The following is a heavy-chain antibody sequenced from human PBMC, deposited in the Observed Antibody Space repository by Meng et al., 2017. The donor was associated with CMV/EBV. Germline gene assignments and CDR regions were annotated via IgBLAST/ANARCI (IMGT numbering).Heavy chain of an antibody. CDR2: ISYDGSNK. Sequence: GGSLRLSCAASGFTFSSYAMHWVRQAPGKGLEWVAVISYDGSNKYYADSVKGRFTISRDNSKNTLYLQMNSLRAEDTAVYYCARGYCTNGVCYREPCYGMDVWGQGTTVTVSS. D-gene: IGHD2-8*01. J-gene: IGHJ6*02. CDR1: GFTFSSYA. CDR3: ARGYCTNGVCYREPCYGMDV. V-gene: IGHV3-30-3*01.